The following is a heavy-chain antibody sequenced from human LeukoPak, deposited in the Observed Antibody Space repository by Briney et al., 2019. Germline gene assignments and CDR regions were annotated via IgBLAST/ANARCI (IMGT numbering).Heavy chain of an antibody. Sequence: GGSLRLSCAASGFTFSSYWMSWVRQAPGKGLEWVANIKQDGSEKYYVDSVKGRFTISRDNSKKMLYLEMNSLRDEDTAIYYCAKDPSTSSGWYFDLWGRGTLVTVSS. D-gene: IGHD6-6*01. V-gene: IGHV3-7*03. CDR1: GFTFSSYW. CDR3: AKDPSTSSGWYFDL. CDR2: IKQDGSEK. J-gene: IGHJ2*01.